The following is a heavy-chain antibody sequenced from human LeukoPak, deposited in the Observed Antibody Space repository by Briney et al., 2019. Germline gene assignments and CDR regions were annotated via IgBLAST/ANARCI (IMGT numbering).Heavy chain of an antibody. CDR3: ARDLYCSGGSCRLFDI. J-gene: IGHJ3*02. CDR1: GGSISSYY. V-gene: IGHV4-59*01. Sequence: PSETLSLTCTVSGGSISSYYWSWIRQPPGKGLEWIGYIYYSGSTNYNPSLKSRVTISVDTSKNQFSLKLSSVTAAYTAVYYCARDLYCSGGSCRLFDIWGQGTMVTVSS. D-gene: IGHD2-15*01. CDR2: IYYSGST.